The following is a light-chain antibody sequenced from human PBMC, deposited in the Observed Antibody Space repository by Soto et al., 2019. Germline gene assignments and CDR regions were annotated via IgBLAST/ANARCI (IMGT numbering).Light chain of an antibody. V-gene: IGKV3-15*01. Sequence: EIVMTQSPATLSVSPGERATLSCRASQSIRSNLAWYQQKPGLPPRLLIYDASTRAIGIPARFSGSGSGTEFTLTISSLQSGDSAIYYCHHYHNYMYSFCQGTKVEIK. CDR1: QSIRSN. CDR2: DAS. J-gene: IGKJ2*01. CDR3: HHYHNYMYS.